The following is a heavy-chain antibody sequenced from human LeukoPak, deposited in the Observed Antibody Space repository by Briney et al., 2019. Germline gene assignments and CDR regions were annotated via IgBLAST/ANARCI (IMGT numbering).Heavy chain of an antibody. CDR1: GYTFTNYA. Sequence: GASVKVSCKASGYTFTNYAMHWVRQAPGQRLEWMGWINAGNGYTKYSQKFQGRVTITRDTSARTAYMELRSLRSEDTAVYYRARPPYDFWSGYPTAYFQHWGQGTLVTVSS. V-gene: IGHV1-3*01. CDR3: ARPPYDFWSGYPTAYFQH. J-gene: IGHJ1*01. D-gene: IGHD3-3*01. CDR2: INAGNGYT.